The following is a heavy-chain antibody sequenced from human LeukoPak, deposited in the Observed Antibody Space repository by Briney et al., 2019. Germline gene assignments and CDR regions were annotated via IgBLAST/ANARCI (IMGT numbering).Heavy chain of an antibody. V-gene: IGHV1-58*01. Sequence: SVKVSCKASGFTFTSSAVQWVRQARGQRLEWIGWIVVGSGNTNYAQKFQERVTISRDMSTSTAYMELSSLRSEDTAVYYCAANIEETAMVKHWLDPWGQGTLVTVSS. CDR3: AANIEETAMVKHWLDP. J-gene: IGHJ5*02. CDR1: GFTFTSSA. CDR2: IVVGSGNT. D-gene: IGHD5-18*01.